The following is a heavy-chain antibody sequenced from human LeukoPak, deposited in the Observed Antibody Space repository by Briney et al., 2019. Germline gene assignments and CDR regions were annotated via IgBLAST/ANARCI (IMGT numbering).Heavy chain of an antibody. CDR3: AKGSGTMVRGVIDY. D-gene: IGHD3-10*01. CDR2: IKQDGTEK. V-gene: IGHV3-7*03. Sequence: GESLRLSCAASGFSFTTYWMGWVRQAPGKGLEWVANIKQDGTEKYYVDSVKGRFTISRDNAKNSLYLQMNSLRAEDMALYYCAKGSGTMVRGVIDYWGQGTLVTVSS. J-gene: IGHJ4*02. CDR1: GFSFTTYW.